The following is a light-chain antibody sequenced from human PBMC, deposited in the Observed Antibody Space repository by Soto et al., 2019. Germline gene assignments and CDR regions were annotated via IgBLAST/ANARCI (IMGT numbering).Light chain of an antibody. V-gene: IGLV2-14*01. J-gene: IGLJ1*01. Sequence: QSVLTQPASVSGSPGQPITISCTGTRSDVGGYKYVSWYQQHPGKAPKLMIYEVSNRPSGVSNRFSGSKSGNTASLTISGLQAEDEADYYCSSYTSSSTLYVFGTGTKVTVL. CDR2: EVS. CDR3: SSYTSSSTLYV. CDR1: RSDVGGYKY.